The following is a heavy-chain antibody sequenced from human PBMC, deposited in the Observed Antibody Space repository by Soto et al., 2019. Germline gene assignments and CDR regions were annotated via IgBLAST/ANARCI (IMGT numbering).Heavy chain of an antibody. CDR2: INSDGSST. CDR3: AREGITMIVGSYYYYYYGMDV. J-gene: IGHJ6*02. Sequence: GGSLRLSCAASGCTFSSYWMHWVRQAPGKGLVWVSRINSDGSSTSYADSVKGRFTISRDNAKNTLYLQMNSLRAEDTAVYYCAREGITMIVGSYYYYYYGMDVWGQGTTVTVSS. V-gene: IGHV3-74*01. D-gene: IGHD3-22*01. CDR1: GCTFSSYW.